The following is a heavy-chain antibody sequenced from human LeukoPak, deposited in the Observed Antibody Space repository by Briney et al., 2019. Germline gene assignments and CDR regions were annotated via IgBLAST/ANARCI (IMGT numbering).Heavy chain of an antibody. Sequence: GASVKVSCKASGYIFTNYYMHWVRQAPGQGLEWMGIITPSGGSTTYAQKFQGRVTMTRDTSTSTVYMELSSLRSEDTAVYYCARSMNGYYSSFDYWGQGTPVTVSS. V-gene: IGHV1-46*01. CDR2: ITPSGGST. CDR3: ARSMNGYYSSFDY. CDR1: GYIFTNYY. D-gene: IGHD3-22*01. J-gene: IGHJ4*02.